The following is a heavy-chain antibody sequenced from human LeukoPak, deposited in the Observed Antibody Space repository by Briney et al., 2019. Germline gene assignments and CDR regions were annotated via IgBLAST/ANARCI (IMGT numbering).Heavy chain of an antibody. CDR2: IKQDGSEK. CDR3: ARGGSSGSTYYYYYGMDV. Sequence: PGGSLRLSCAASGFTFSSYWMCWVRQAPGKGLEWVANIKQDGSEKYYVDSVKGRFTISRDNAKNSLYLQMNSLRAEDTAVYYCARGGSSGSTYYYYYGMDVWGQGTTVTVSS. CDR1: GFTFSSYW. D-gene: IGHD6-19*01. J-gene: IGHJ6*02. V-gene: IGHV3-7*01.